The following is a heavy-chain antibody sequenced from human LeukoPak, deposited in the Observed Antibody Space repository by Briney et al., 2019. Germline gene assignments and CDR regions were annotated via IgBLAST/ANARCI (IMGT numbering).Heavy chain of an antibody. V-gene: IGHV3-48*03. D-gene: IGHD3-10*01. CDR3: XXXLDYGSPEDY. J-gene: IGHJ4*02. CDR2: ISSSGSTI. CDR1: GFTFSSYE. Sequence: GGSLRLSCAASGFTFSSYEMNWVRQAPGKGLEWVSYISSSGSTIYYADSVKGRFTISRDNAKNSLYLQMNSLRTEDTAVYYXXXXLDYGSPEDYWGQGTLVTVSS.